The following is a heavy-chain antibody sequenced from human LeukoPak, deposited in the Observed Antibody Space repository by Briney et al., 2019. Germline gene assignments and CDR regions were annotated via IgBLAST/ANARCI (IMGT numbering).Heavy chain of an antibody. CDR1: GFTFSSYG. CDR2: IRYDGSNK. D-gene: IGHD3-22*01. Sequence: PGGSLRLSCVASGFTFSSYGMHWVRQAPGKGLEWVAFIRYDGSNKYYADSVKGRFTISRDNSKNTLYLQMNSLRAEDTAVYYCAKDPTYDSSGYYWYYFDYWGQGTLVTVSS. J-gene: IGHJ4*02. CDR3: AKDPTYDSSGYYWYYFDY. V-gene: IGHV3-30*02.